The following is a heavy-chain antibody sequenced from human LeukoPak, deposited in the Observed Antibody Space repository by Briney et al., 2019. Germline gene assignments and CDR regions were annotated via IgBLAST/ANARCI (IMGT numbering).Heavy chain of an antibody. J-gene: IGHJ1*01. CDR1: GFTFSSYS. Sequence: GGSLRLSCAASGFTFSSYSMNWVRQAPGKGLEWVSTIYNGGSTYYVDSVKGRFTISRDNFKNTLYLQMNSLRAEDTAVYYCATSIVGFSYDEHFQHWGQGTLVTVSS. CDR2: IYNGGST. D-gene: IGHD1-26*01. CDR3: ATSIVGFSYDEHFQH. V-gene: IGHV3-53*01.